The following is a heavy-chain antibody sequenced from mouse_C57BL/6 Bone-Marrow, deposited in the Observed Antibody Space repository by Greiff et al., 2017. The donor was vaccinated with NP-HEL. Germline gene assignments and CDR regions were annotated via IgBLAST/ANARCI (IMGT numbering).Heavy chain of an antibody. V-gene: IGHV1-78*01. D-gene: IGHD2-4*01. CDR1: GYTFTDHT. J-gene: IGHJ4*01. Sequence: VQLQQSDAELVKPGASVKISCKVSGYTFTDHTIHWMKQRPEQGLEWIGYIYPRDGSTKYNEKFKGKATLTADQSTSTAYMQLNHLTSEDSAVYCCANYDDGYYYAMDYWGQGTSVTVSS. CDR2: IYPRDGST. CDR3: ANYDDGYYYAMDY.